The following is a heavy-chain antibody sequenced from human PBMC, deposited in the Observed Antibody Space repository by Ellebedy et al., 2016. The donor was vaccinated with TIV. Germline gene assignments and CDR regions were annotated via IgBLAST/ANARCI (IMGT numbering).Heavy chain of an antibody. CDR2: IYPGDSDT. D-gene: IGHD3-9*01. Sequence: GESLKISCKGSGYSFAIYWIAWVRQMPGKGQEWMGFIYPGDSDTSYSPSFQGQVTISADKSISTAYLQWSSLKASDTAMYYCASHLDFNFDYWGQGTLVTVSS. J-gene: IGHJ4*02. V-gene: IGHV5-51*01. CDR3: ASHLDFNFDY. CDR1: GYSFAIYW.